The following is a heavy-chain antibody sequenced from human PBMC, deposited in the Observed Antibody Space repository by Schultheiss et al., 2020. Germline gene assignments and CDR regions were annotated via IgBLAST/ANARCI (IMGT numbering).Heavy chain of an antibody. CDR1: GFTFSDHY. CDR3: ARNQGYSSTWSPLDY. V-gene: IGHV3-72*01. D-gene: IGHD2-2*01. J-gene: IGHJ4*02. Sequence: GGSLRLSCAASGFTFSDHYMDWVRQAPGKVLEWVGRTRDKANSYTTEYAASVKGRFTISRDDSKNSLYLQMNSLKTEDTAVYYCARNQGYSSTWSPLDYLGQGTLVTVSS. CDR2: TRDKANSYTT.